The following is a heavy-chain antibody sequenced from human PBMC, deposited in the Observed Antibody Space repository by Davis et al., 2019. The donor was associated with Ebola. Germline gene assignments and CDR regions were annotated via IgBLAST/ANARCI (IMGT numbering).Heavy chain of an antibody. CDR3: ARRSYSSSLMDS. CDR2: ISHTGDT. CDR1: SGSFSGYY. V-gene: IGHV4-34*01. J-gene: IGHJ4*02. D-gene: IGHD6-13*01. Sequence: SETLSLTCAVYSGSFSGYYWSWIRQSPGKGLEWIGEISHTGDTNYNPSLKSRVSISVATSKNQFSLKLSSVTAADTAVYFCARRSYSSSLMDSWGQGSLVTVSS.